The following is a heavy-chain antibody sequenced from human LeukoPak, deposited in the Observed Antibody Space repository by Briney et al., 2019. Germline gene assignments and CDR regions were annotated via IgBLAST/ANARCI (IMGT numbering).Heavy chain of an antibody. D-gene: IGHD1-26*01. V-gene: IGHV3-33*03. CDR1: GFGFSGYG. CDR3: AKDDGTYRNFNF. Sequence: PGESLRLSCVGSGFGFSGYGMHWVRQAPGKGLEWVAVIWFDGNKKFYGDSVKGRFTISRDNSQNTLYLQMSRLGPEDTAVYYCAKDDGTYRNFNFWGHGTMVTVSS. J-gene: IGHJ3*01. CDR2: IWFDGNKK.